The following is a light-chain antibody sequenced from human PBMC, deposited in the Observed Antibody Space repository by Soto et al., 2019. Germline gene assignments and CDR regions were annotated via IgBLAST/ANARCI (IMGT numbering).Light chain of an antibody. CDR2: DVN. Sequence: QSVLTQPASVSGSPGQSITLSCTGTSFDGGGYNYVSWYQHHPDKAPKLMIYDVNNRPSEVSNRFSGYTSGDTATLTISGLQAEDEADYYCSSYTSTSTLVVFGGGTKLTVL. CDR3: SSYTSTSTLVV. CDR1: SFDGGGYNY. J-gene: IGLJ2*01. V-gene: IGLV2-14*03.